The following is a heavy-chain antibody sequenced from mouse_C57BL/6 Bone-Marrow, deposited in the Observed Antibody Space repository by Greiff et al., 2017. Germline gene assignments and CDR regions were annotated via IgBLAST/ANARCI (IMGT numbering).Heavy chain of an antibody. CDR2: IRSKSNNYAT. J-gene: IGHJ3*01. CDR1: GFSFNTYA. Sequence: EVHLVESGGGLVQPKGSLKLSCAASGFSFNTYAMNWVRQAPGKGLEWVARIRSKSNNYATYSADSVKDRFTISRDDSESMLYLQMNNLKTEDTAMYYWVRAGYDYAWFAYWGQGTLVTVAA. CDR3: VRAGYDYAWFAY. D-gene: IGHD2-4*01. V-gene: IGHV10-1*01.